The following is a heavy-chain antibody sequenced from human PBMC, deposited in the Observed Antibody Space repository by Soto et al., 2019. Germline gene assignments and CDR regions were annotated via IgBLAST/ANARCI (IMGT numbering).Heavy chain of an antibody. D-gene: IGHD2-21*02. CDR2: IFSGDNT. J-gene: IGHJ5*02. CDR1: AFTIGGTS. V-gene: IGHV3-53*01. Sequence: EVQLVESGGGLIQPGGPLKLSFPAPAFTIGGTSLPWARQPPGKGLEWVSVIFSGDNTFYSDSVKGRFTISRDSSKNTVYLQMNRLRGDDTAVYFCATGLTLPVRPSFDTWGQGTLLTVSS. CDR3: ATGLTLPVRPSFDT.